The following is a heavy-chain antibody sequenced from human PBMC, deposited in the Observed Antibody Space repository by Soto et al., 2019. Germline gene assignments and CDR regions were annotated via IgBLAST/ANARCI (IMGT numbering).Heavy chain of an antibody. D-gene: IGHD6-13*01. V-gene: IGHV4-4*02. CDR2: INHRGSA. CDR3: ARYNAASGTYYFDF. J-gene: IGHJ4*02. Sequence: SATLSLTCAVSGASVSSTYWWSWVRQPPGKGPEWIGEINHRGSANYNPSLKSRITISVDISKSQFSLRLTSVTAADTAVYYCARYNAASGTYYFDFWGQGALVTVSS. CDR1: GASVSSTYW.